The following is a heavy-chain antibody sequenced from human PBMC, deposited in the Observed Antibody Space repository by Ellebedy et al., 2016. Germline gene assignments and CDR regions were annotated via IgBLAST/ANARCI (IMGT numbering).Heavy chain of an antibody. Sequence: GGSLRLXCAASGFTFSSYSMNWVRQAPGKGLEWVSSISSSSSYIYYADSVKGRFTISRDNAKNSLYLQMNSLRAEDTALYYCATSPLYGDPEGYWGQGTLVTVSS. CDR1: GFTFSSYS. V-gene: IGHV3-21*04. D-gene: IGHD4-17*01. J-gene: IGHJ4*02. CDR3: ATSPLYGDPEGY. CDR2: ISSSSSYI.